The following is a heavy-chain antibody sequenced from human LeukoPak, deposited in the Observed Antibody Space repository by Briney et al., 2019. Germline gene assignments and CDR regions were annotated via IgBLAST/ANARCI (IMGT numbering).Heavy chain of an antibody. J-gene: IGHJ5*02. CDR2: INHSGST. Sequence: SETLSLTCAVYGGSFSGYYWSWIRQPPGKGLEWIGEINHSGSTNYNPSLKSRVTISVDTSKNQFSLKLSSATAADTAVYYCARHRRYCSGGSCYPAWFDPWGQGTLVTVSS. CDR3: ARHRRYCSGGSCYPAWFDP. CDR1: GGSFSGYY. D-gene: IGHD2-15*01. V-gene: IGHV4-34*01.